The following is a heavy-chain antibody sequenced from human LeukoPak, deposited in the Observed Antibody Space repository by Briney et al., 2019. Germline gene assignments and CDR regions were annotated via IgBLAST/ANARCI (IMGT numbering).Heavy chain of an antibody. Sequence: PGRSLRLSCAASGFTFSSYWMSWVRQAPGKGLEWVANIKQDGSEKYYVDSVKGRFTISRDNAKNSLYLQMNSLRAEDTAVYYCARMQRITIFGVVITPFDYWGQGTLVTVSS. D-gene: IGHD3-3*01. CDR1: GFTFSSYW. CDR2: IKQDGSEK. V-gene: IGHV3-7*01. J-gene: IGHJ4*02. CDR3: ARMQRITIFGVVITPFDY.